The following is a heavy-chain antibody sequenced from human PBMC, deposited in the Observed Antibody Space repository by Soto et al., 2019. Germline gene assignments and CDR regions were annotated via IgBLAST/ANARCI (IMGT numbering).Heavy chain of an antibody. CDR3: ARSKDDVVAGYVWFEP. V-gene: IGHV4-30-4*01. J-gene: IGHJ5*02. Sequence: TLSLTCTFSGYSITSVDNYWILIRQPPGKGLEWIGYIYHSGHTYYNPSLKSRLSISLDHSRNQFSLRLNSVTAADTAVYFCARSKDDVVAGYVWFEPWCQGTLVTV. D-gene: IGHD2-21*01. CDR2: IYHSGHT. CDR1: GYSITSVDNY.